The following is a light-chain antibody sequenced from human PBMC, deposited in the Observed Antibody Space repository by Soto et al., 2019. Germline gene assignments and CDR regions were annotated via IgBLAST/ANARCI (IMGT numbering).Light chain of an antibody. Sequence: QSALTQPASVSGSPGQSITISCTGTSNDVGGYNYVSWYQHHPGKAPKLMIYEVSNRPSGVSNRFSGSKSGNTASLTISGLQAEDEADYYCLSYTSSNTRVFGGGTKLTVL. CDR3: LSYTSSNTRV. CDR2: EVS. V-gene: IGLV2-14*01. J-gene: IGLJ2*01. CDR1: SNDVGGYNY.